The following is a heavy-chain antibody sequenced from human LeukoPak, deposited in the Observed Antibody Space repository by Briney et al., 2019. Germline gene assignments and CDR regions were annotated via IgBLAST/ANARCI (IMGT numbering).Heavy chain of an antibody. D-gene: IGHD2-15*01. CDR1: GFTFSRHW. J-gene: IGHJ4*02. Sequence: QPGGSLRLSCAASGFTFSRHWMYWVRQAPGKGLEWVANIKQDGSAKPYVDSVKGRFTISRDNAKNSLFLQMNSLRAEDTAVYYRARDNGWSADFWGQGTLVTVSS. CDR3: ARDNGWSADF. V-gene: IGHV3-7*03. CDR2: IKQDGSAK.